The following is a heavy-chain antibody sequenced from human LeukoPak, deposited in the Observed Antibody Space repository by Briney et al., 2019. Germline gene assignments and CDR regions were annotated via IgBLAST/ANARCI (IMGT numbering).Heavy chain of an antibody. V-gene: IGHV1-69*01. Sequence: SVKVSCKASGGTFSSYAISWVRQAPGQGLEWMGGIIPIFGTANYAQKFQGRVTITADESTSTAYMELSSLRSEDTAVYYCARDSLVVPAAIHAFDIWGQGTMVTVSS. CDR3: ARDSLVVPAAIHAFDI. CDR2: IIPIFGTA. D-gene: IGHD2-2*01. CDR1: GGTFSSYA. J-gene: IGHJ3*02.